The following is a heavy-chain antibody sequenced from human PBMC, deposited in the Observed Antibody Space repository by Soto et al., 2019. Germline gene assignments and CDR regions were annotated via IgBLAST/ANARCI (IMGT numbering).Heavy chain of an antibody. J-gene: IGHJ6*02. CDR1: GGTFSSYA. CDR2: IIPIFGTA. V-gene: IGHV1-69*01. Sequence: QVQLVQSGAEVKKPGSSVKVSCKASGGTFSSYAISWVRQAPGQGLEWMGGIIPIFGTANYAQKFQGRVTSTADESTSKAYMELSSLRSEDTAVYYCARERYCSSTSCYTLWNYYYYGMDVWGQGTTVTVSS. D-gene: IGHD2-2*02. CDR3: ARERYCSSTSCYTLWNYYYYGMDV.